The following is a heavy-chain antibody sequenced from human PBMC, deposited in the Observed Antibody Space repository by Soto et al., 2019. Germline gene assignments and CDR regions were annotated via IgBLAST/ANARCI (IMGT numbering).Heavy chain of an antibody. CDR3: AKATYYYGSGSNYYFDY. CDR1: GFTFDDYA. V-gene: IGHV3-9*01. D-gene: IGHD3-10*01. Sequence: GGSLRLSCAASGFTFDDYAMHWVRQAPGKGLEWVSGISWNSGSIGYADSVKGRFTISSDNAKNSLYLQMNSLRAEDTALYYCAKATYYYGSGSNYYFDYWGQGTLVTVSS. CDR2: ISWNSGSI. J-gene: IGHJ4*02.